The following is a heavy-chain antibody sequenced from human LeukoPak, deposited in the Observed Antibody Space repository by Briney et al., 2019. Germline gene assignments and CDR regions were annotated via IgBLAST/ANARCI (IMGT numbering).Heavy chain of an antibody. CDR1: GFTVSSNY. Sequence: SGGSLRLSCAASGFTVSSNYMSWVRQAPGKGLEWVSVIYSGGSTYYADSVKGRFTISRDNSKNTLYLQMNSLRAEDTAVYYCARDRTAVAGYDAFDIWGQGTMVTVSS. J-gene: IGHJ3*02. CDR2: IYSGGST. CDR3: ARDRTAVAGYDAFDI. V-gene: IGHV3-53*01. D-gene: IGHD6-19*01.